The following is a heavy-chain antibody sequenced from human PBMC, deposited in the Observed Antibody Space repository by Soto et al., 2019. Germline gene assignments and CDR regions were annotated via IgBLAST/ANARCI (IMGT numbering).Heavy chain of an antibody. V-gene: IGHV1-2*02. CDR2: INPNSGGT. D-gene: IGHD1-26*01. J-gene: IGHJ4*02. CDR3: AKDPKDLIVGAIGYFDY. Sequence: SVKVSCKASGYTFTGYYMHWVRQAPGQGLEWMGWINPNSGGTNYAQKFQGRVTMTRDTSISTAYMELIRLRSDDTAVYYCAKDPKDLIVGAIGYFDYCGQGILVTV. CDR1: GYTFTGYY.